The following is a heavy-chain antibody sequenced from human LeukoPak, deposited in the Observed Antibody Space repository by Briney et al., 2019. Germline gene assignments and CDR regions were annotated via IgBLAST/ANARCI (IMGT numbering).Heavy chain of an antibody. V-gene: IGHV4-39*01. CDR3: VRQWMRDSGAYYDFHH. Sequence: SETLSLTCTVSGGSISSSNYYWGWIRQPPGKGLEWIGTIYYRGSAYYNPSLKSRVTISVDTSKNQFSLKLSSVTGADTAVYYCVRQWMRDSGAYYDFHHWGQGTLVTVST. CDR2: IYYRGSA. CDR1: GGSISSSNYY. J-gene: IGHJ4*02. D-gene: IGHD3-22*01.